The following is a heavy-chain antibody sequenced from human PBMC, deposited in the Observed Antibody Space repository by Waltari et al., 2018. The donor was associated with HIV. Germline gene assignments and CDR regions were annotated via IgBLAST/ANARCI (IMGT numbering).Heavy chain of an antibody. V-gene: IGHV3-23*04. D-gene: IGHD3-22*01. CDR2: ISGSGGSR. CDR1: GFTFTNYA. Sequence: EVQLVESGGGLVQPGGSLRLSCAASGFTFTNYAMNRVRKAPGKCLGGVSAISGSGGSRDYAVSVKGRFTISRDNSKNTLYLQMNSLRAEDTALYYCAKDDSTGSSGYYPVHYWGQGTLITVSS. J-gene: IGHJ4*02. CDR3: AKDDSTGSSGYYPVHY.